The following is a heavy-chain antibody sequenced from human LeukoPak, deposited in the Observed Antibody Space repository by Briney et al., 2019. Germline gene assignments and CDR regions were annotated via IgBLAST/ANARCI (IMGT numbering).Heavy chain of an antibody. V-gene: IGHV4-34*01. J-gene: IGHJ4*02. CDR3: ARDTYYYDSSGYYQFDY. CDR2: INHSGST. CDR1: GGSFSGYY. D-gene: IGHD3-22*01. Sequence: SETLSLTCAVYGGSFSGYYWSWIRQPPGKGLEWIGEINHSGSTNYNPSLKSRVTISVDTSKNQFSLKLSSVTAADTAVYYCARDTYYYDSSGYYQFDYWGQGTLVTVSS.